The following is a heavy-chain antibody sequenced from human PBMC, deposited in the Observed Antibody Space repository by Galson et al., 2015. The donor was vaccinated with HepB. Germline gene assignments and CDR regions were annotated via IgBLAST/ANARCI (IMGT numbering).Heavy chain of an antibody. D-gene: IGHD3-10*01. CDR2: INTNTGNP. CDR3: AREGTGFYGSYYYNYMDV. CDR1: GYTFTSYA. V-gene: IGHV7-4-1*02. Sequence: SVKVSCKASGYTFTSYAMNWVRQAPGQGLEWMGWINTNTGNPTYAQGFTGRFVFSLDTSVSTAYLQISSLKAEDTAVYYCAREGTGFYGSYYYNYMDVWGKGTTVTVSS. J-gene: IGHJ6*03.